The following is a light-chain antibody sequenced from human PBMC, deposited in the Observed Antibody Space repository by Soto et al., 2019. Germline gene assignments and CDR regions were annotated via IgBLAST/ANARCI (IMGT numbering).Light chain of an antibody. J-gene: IGKJ5*01. V-gene: IGKV3-20*01. CDR2: SAS. Sequence: EIVLTQSPGTLSLSPGERATLSCRASQSVSSNYLAWYQQKPGQAPRLLIYSASSRATGLPDRFSGSGSGTDFTLTISRLEPEDFAVFYCQQYGSSPITFGQGTRLEIK. CDR1: QSVSSNY. CDR3: QQYGSSPIT.